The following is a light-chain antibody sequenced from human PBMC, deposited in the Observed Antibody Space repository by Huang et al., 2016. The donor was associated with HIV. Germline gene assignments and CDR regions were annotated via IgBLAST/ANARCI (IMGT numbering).Light chain of an antibody. V-gene: IGKV3-20*01. CDR3: HQYGDSRGT. CDR1: PSFNNNC. Sequence: EIVLTQSPGTLSLSPGERATLSCRARPSFNNNCFAWYPQKPGQPPRRLIYGASSRATVVPDRFSGSGSGTDFTLTISRLEPEDFAVYYCHQYGDSRGTFGQGTKVEIK. J-gene: IGKJ1*01. CDR2: GAS.